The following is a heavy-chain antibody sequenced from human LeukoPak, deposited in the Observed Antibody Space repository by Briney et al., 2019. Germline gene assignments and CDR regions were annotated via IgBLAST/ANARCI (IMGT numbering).Heavy chain of an antibody. V-gene: IGHV1-18*01. J-gene: IGHJ5*02. CDR3: ARGPVGATYGGWFDP. D-gene: IGHD1-26*01. CDR2: ISAYNGNT. Sequence: WASVKVSCKASGYTFTSYGISWVRQAPGQGLEWMRWISAYNGNTNYAQKLQGRVTMTTDTSTSTAYMELRSLRSDDTAVYYCARGPVGATYGGWFDPWGQGTLVTVSS. CDR1: GYTFTSYG.